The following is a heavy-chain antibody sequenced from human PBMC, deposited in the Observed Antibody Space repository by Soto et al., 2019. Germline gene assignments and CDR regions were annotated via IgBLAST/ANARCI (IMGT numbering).Heavy chain of an antibody. D-gene: IGHD3-22*01. CDR3: STGAYYTNGYYRFDT. Sequence: SETPYLTCAVYHGSLSGHPCTWIGQSSGKELEWIGDINHSGRVNYSPSLKSRVTISLDTSKNQFSLTLSAVTAADTAMYYCSTGAYYTNGYYRFDTWGQGTLVTVSS. V-gene: IGHV4-34*01. CDR1: HGSLSGHP. J-gene: IGHJ5*01. CDR2: INHSGRV.